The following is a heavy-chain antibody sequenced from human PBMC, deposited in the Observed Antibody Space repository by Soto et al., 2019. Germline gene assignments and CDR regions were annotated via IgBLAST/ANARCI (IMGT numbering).Heavy chain of an antibody. CDR1: GGSINSGGYY. J-gene: IGHJ5*02. V-gene: IGHV4-31*03. CDR2: IYYSGST. Sequence: QVQLQESGPGLVKPSQTLSLTCTVSGGSINSGGYYWNWIRQHPGKGLEWIGYIYYSGSTYYNPSLXSXFTISVHTSKNQFALKLSSVTAADTAVYYCARSVFPWGQGTLVTVSS. CDR3: ARSVFP.